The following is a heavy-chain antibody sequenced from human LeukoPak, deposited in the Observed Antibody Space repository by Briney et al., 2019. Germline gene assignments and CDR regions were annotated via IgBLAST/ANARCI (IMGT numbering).Heavy chain of an antibody. J-gene: IGHJ4*02. D-gene: IGHD3-22*01. V-gene: IGHV1-8*01. CDR2: MNPNSGNT. CDR3: ARVRAYYDGSGDPFDS. CDR1: GYTFTSYD. Sequence: GASVKVSCKASGYTFTSYDINWVRQATGQGLEWMGWMNPNSGNTGYAQQFQGRVTMTRDTSISTVYMELSSLTSDDTAVYYCARVRAYYDGSGDPFDSWGQGTLVTVSS.